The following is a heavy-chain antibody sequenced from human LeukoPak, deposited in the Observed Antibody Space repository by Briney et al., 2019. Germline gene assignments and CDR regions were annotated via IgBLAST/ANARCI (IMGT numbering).Heavy chain of an antibody. CDR3: ATGERIGPDY. D-gene: IGHD1-1*01. CDR2: IRYDGSNK. Sequence: GGSLRLSCAASGFTFSSYGMRWVRQAPGKGLEWVAFIRYDGSNKYYADSVKGRFTISRDNSKNTLYLQMNSLRAEDTAVYYCATGERIGPDYWGQGTLVTVSS. V-gene: IGHV3-30*02. CDR1: GFTFSSYG. J-gene: IGHJ4*02.